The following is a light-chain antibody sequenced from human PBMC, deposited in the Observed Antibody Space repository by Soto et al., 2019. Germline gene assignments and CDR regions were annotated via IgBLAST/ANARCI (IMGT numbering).Light chain of an antibody. J-gene: IGLJ3*02. Sequence: SYELTQPPSVSVAPGQTARITCGGDNIGNKGVHWYQQKPGQAPVLVVYDDNDRPSGIPERFSGSNSGNTATLTISRVETGDEADYYCQVWDSSSDRWVFGGGTKLTVL. CDR3: QVWDSSSDRWV. CDR1: NIGNKG. CDR2: DDN. V-gene: IGLV3-21*02.